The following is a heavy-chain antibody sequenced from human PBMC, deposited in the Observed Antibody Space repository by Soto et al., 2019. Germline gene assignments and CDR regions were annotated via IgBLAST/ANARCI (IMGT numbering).Heavy chain of an antibody. D-gene: IGHD6-13*01. CDR1: GYTFTSND. V-gene: IGHV1-8*01. Sequence: QVPLVQSGAEVKKSGASVKVSCKASGYTFTSNDINWVRQASGQGLEWMGWMNPNTGGSGYAQDFQGRITMTRDTATSTAYMELTSLRSDDTAVYYCARGGPAAGYDLWGQGTLVTVSS. CDR3: ARGGPAAGYDL. J-gene: IGHJ4*02. CDR2: MNPNTGGS.